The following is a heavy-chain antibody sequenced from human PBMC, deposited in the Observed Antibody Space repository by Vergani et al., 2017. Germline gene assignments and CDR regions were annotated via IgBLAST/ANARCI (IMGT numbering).Heavy chain of an antibody. J-gene: IGHJ4*02. Sequence: EVELVQSGPEMRKPGESLKISCKGSEYSFGIYWIGWVRQMPGKGLEWMGIIYPADSDTRYSPSFQGQVPISADKSISTPFLQWDSLKASDTALYYCARNTTYTDSWGQGTLVTVSS. CDR2: IYPADSDT. V-gene: IGHV5-51*03. CDR3: ARNTTYTDS. D-gene: IGHD1-1*01. CDR1: EYSFGIYW.